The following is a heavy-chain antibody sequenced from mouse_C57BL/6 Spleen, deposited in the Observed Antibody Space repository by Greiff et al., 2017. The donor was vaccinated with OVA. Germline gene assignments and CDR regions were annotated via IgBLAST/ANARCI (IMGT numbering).Heavy chain of an antibody. Sequence: QVQLKQSGAELVKPGASVKMSCKASGYTFTTYPIEWMKQNHGKSLEWIGNFHPYNDDTKYNEKFKGKATLTVEKSSSTVYLELSRLTSEDSAVYYSARRYGSSYGGGYFDYWGQGTTLTVSS. CDR2: FHPYNDDT. CDR1: GYTFTTYP. V-gene: IGHV1-47*01. J-gene: IGHJ2*01. CDR3: ARRYGSSYGGGYFDY. D-gene: IGHD1-1*01.